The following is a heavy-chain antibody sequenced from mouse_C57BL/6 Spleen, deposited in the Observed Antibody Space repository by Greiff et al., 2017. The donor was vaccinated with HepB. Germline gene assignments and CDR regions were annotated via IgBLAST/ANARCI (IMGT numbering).Heavy chain of an antibody. V-gene: IGHV1-76*01. CDR1: GYTFTDYY. D-gene: IGHD2-3*01. CDR3: ARGDGYY. CDR2: IYPGSGNT. J-gene: IGHJ3*01. Sequence: QVQLKQSGAELVRPGASVKLSCKASGYTFTDYYINWVKQRPGQGLEWIARIYPGSGNTYYNEKFKGKATLTAEKSSSTAYMQLSSLTSEDSAVYFCARGDGYYWGQGTLVTVSA.